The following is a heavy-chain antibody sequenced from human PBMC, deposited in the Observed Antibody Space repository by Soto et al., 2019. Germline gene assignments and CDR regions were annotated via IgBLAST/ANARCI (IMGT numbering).Heavy chain of an antibody. D-gene: IGHD3-10*01. CDR1: GGSISSYY. CDR2: IYTSGST. CDR3: ARGVGIWFGESHDAFDI. J-gene: IGHJ3*02. Sequence: QVQLQESGPGLMKPSETLSLTCTVSGGSISSYYWSWIRQPAGKGLEWIGRIYTSGSTNYNPSLKSRVTMSVDTSKNQFSLRLSSVTAADTAVYYCARGVGIWFGESHDAFDIWGQGTMVTVSS. V-gene: IGHV4-4*07.